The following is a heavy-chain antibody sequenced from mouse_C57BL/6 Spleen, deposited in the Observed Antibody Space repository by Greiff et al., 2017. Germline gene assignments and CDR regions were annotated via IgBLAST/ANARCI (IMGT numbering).Heavy chain of an antibody. CDR3: TGYYYGSSPFAY. J-gene: IGHJ3*01. CDR1: GFTFSSYA. CDR2: ISSGGGYT. V-gene: IGHV5-9-1*02. Sequence: EVQGVESGEGLVKPGASLKLSCAASGFTFSSYAMSWVRQTPEKRLEWVAYISSGGGYTYYADTVKGTPTISRDNARNTLYLQMTSLKSEDTAMYYFTGYYYGSSPFAYWGQGTLVTVSA. D-gene: IGHD1-1*01.